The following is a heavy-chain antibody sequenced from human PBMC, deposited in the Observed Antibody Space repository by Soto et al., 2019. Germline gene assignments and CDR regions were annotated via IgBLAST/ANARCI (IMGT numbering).Heavy chain of an antibody. V-gene: IGHV4-30-4*01. J-gene: IGHJ4*02. CDR2: IYYSGST. CDR3: ASYSYGYTCYDY. D-gene: IGHD5-18*01. Sequence: QVQLQESGPGLVKPSQTLSLTCTVSGGSISSGDYYWSWIRQPPGKGLEWIGYIYYSGSTYYNPSPTRRVXTXVXXSKNQFSLKLSSVTAADTAVYYCASYSYGYTCYDYWGQGTLVTVSS. CDR1: GGSISSGDYY.